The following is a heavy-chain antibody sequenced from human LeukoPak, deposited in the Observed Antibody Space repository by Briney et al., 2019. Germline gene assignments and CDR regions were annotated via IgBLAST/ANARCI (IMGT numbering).Heavy chain of an antibody. CDR2: ISAYNGNT. CDR1: GYTFTSYG. D-gene: IGHD3-10*01. V-gene: IGHV1-18*01. Sequence: AASVKVSCKASGYTFTSYGISWVRQAPGQGLEWMGWISAYNGNTNYAQKLQGRVTMTTDTSTSTAYMELRSLRSDETAVYYCARDPRYYYGSGSAFDYWGQGTLVTVSS. J-gene: IGHJ4*02. CDR3: ARDPRYYYGSGSAFDY.